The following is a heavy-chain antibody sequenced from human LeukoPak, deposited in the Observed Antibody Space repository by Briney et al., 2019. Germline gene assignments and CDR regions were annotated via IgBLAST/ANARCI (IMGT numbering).Heavy chain of an antibody. V-gene: IGHV4-38-2*02. D-gene: IGHD2-21*02. Sequence: PSGTLSLTCTVSGYSISSGYYWGWIRPAPGKGLEWIGSIYHGGSTYYKPSLRRRVIVSVDRSKNHFSLKMSSVTAAYTAVYYCARDLASCSVDCYSDGFDYWGQGTLVTVSS. CDR2: IYHGGST. J-gene: IGHJ4*02. CDR3: ARDLASCSVDCYSDGFDY. CDR1: GYSISSGYY.